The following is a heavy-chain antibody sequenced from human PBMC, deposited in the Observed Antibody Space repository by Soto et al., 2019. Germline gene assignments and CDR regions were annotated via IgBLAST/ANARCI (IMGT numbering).Heavy chain of an antibody. CDR3: ARGSKSFDY. J-gene: IGHJ4*02. V-gene: IGHV3-72*01. CDR2: SRNKANSYTT. D-gene: IGHD3-16*02. Sequence: GSLRLSCAVSGFTFSDHYMDWVRQAPGKGLEWVGRSRNKANSYTTEYAASVKGRFTVSRDDSNNSLYLQMNGLKAEDTAVYYCARGSKSFDYWGQGTLVTVSS. CDR1: GFTFSDHY.